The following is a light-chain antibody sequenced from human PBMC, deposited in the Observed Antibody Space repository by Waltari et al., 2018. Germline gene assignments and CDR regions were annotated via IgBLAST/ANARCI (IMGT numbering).Light chain of an antibody. J-gene: IGLJ3*02. Sequence: QSALTQPRPVSGSPGQSDNIPCTGTSSDVGGDKYVSWYQQHPEKAPKLIIYDINKPPSGVPDRFSGSKSGNTASLTISGLQAEDEADYYCCSYVGSNIYWVFGGGTKLTVL. CDR2: DIN. CDR3: CSYVGSNIYWV. V-gene: IGLV2-11*01. CDR1: SSDVGGDKY.